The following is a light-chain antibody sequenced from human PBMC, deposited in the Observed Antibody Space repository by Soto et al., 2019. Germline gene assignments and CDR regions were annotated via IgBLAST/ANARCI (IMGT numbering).Light chain of an antibody. CDR3: SSYAGSNMGV. Sequence: QSALTQPPSASGSLGSSVTISCTGTSSDVGGHKYVSWYQHHPGKAPKLILFEVSQRPSGVPHRFSASKSGDTASLTVSGLRAEDEADYYCSSYAGSNMGVFGSGTKVTVL. CDR1: SSDVGGHKY. CDR2: EVS. J-gene: IGLJ1*01. V-gene: IGLV2-8*01.